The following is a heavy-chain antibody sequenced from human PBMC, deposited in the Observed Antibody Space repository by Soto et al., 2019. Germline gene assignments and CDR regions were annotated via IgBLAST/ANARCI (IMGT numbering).Heavy chain of an antibody. CDR1: GFTFSNAW. CDR3: ATGTGRTDFDY. CDR2: VISKTYGGTT. J-gene: IGHJ4*02. V-gene: IGHV3-15*01. D-gene: IGHD2-15*01. Sequence: PGGSLRLSCAASGFTFSNAWISWVRQAPGKGLEWVGRVISKTYGGTTDYAAPVKGRFTISRDDSKNTLFLQMNSLKTEDTAVYYCATGTGRTDFDYWGQGTLVTVSS.